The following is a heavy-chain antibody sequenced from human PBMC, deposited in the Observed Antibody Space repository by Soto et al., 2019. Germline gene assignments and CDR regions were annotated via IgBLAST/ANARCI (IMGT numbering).Heavy chain of an antibody. CDR1: GIYLSASGMV. V-gene: IGHV2-70*01. CDR2: IEWADDK. Sequence: PTLVNPTQTLTLTCTFSGIYLSASGMVAIFTRQAPGKALEWLALIEWADDKYYSTSLKTRLTISKDTSKNQVVLTMTNMDPVDTATYYCARIRRYFDWSEGMDVWGQGTTVTVSS. D-gene: IGHD3-9*01. J-gene: IGHJ6*02. CDR3: ARIRRYFDWSEGMDV.